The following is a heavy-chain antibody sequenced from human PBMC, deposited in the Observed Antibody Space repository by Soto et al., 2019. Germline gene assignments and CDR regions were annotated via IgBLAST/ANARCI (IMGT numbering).Heavy chain of an antibody. Sequence: QVQLVQSGAEVKRPGSSVKVSCKASGGTFSSYAISWVRQAPGQGLEWMGGIIPIFGTANYAQKFQGRVTISAYESTSTAYVEVSSLRSEDTAVYYCAQTLGSAVAGPGRFDLWGRGTLVTVSS. CDR1: GGTFSSYA. V-gene: IGHV1-69*12. D-gene: IGHD6-19*01. CDR2: IIPIFGTA. J-gene: IGHJ2*01. CDR3: AQTLGSAVAGPGRFDL.